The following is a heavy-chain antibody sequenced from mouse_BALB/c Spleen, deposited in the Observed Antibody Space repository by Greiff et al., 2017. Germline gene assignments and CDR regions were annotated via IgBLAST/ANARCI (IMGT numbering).Heavy chain of an antibody. CDR3: AREGYGSSYVSWFAY. D-gene: IGHD1-1*01. J-gene: IGHJ3*01. CDR1: GYTFTDYN. V-gene: IGHV1S29*02. Sequence: VQLQQSGPELVKPGASVKISCKASGYTFTDYNMHWVKQSHGKSLEWIGYIYPYNGGTGYNQKFKSKATLTVDNSSSTAYMELRSLTSEDSAVYYCAREGYGSSYVSWFAYWGQGTLVTVSA. CDR2: IYPYNGGT.